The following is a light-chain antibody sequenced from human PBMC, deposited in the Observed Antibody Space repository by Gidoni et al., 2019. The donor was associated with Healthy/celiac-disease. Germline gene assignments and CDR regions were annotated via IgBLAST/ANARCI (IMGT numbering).Light chain of an antibody. CDR2: WAS. CDR1: QSVLYSSNNNNY. J-gene: IGKJ1*01. V-gene: IGKV4-1*01. CDR3: QQYYRTPRT. Sequence: DIVMTQSPDSLALSLGYRATINCKSSQSVLYSSNNNNYLAWSQQKPGQPPKLLIYWASTRESGVTNRFSGSGSGKDFTLTISSLQAEDVAVDYCQQYYRTPRTFGQGTKVEIK.